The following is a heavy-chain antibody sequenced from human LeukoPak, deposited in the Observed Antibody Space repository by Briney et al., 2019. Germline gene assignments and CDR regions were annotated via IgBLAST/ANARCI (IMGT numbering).Heavy chain of an antibody. J-gene: IGHJ4*02. V-gene: IGHV1-46*01. CDR3: AREWLRAYYYDSSGYNTEIDY. CDR2: INPSGGST. D-gene: IGHD3-22*01. CDR1: GYTFTSYY. Sequence: ASVKVSCKASGYTFTSYYMHWVRQAPGQGLEWMGIINPSGGSTSYAQKFQGRVTMTRDTSTSTVYMELSRLRSDDTAVYYCAREWLRAYYYDSSGYNTEIDYWGQGTLVTVSS.